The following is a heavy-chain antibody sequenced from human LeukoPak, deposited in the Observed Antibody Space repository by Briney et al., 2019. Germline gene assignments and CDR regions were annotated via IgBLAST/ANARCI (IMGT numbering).Heavy chain of an antibody. CDR2: ITFDGHNK. D-gene: IGHD6-19*01. J-gene: IGHJ4*02. CDR1: GITFSDYG. V-gene: IGHV3-30*18. Sequence: GGSLRLSCAASGITFSDYGMHWVRQAPGRGLEWVAVITFDGHNKFYSDSVKGRFTVSRDNSKNTLYLQMNSLRAEDTAVYYCAKVWSPSGWFWGYFDYWGQGALVTVSS. CDR3: AKVWSPSGWFWGYFDY.